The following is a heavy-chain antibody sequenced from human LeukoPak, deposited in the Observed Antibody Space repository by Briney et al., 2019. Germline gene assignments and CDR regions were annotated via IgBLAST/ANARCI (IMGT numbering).Heavy chain of an antibody. CDR1: AFTFSNYW. Sequence: GGSLRLSCAASAFTFSNYWMSWVRQAPGKGLEWVANIKEDGSEINYVDSVKGRFTISRDNAKNSQYLQMNSQTGDDTAVYYCARDRGYSSFDYWGQGTLVTVSS. J-gene: IGHJ4*02. D-gene: IGHD4-23*01. V-gene: IGHV3-7*01. CDR2: IKEDGSEI. CDR3: ARDRGYSSFDY.